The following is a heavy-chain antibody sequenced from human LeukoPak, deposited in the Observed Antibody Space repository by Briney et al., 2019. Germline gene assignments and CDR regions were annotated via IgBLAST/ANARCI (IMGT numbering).Heavy chain of an antibody. CDR1: GGSISSGSYY. Sequence: SETLSLTCTVSGGSISSGSYYWSWIRQPAGKGLEWIGRIYTSGSTNYNPSLKSRVTISVDTSKNQFSLKLSSVTAADTAVYYCARDGDTAMDSFDYWGQGTLVTVSS. J-gene: IGHJ4*02. V-gene: IGHV4-61*02. CDR2: IYTSGST. CDR3: ARDGDTAMDSFDY. D-gene: IGHD5-18*01.